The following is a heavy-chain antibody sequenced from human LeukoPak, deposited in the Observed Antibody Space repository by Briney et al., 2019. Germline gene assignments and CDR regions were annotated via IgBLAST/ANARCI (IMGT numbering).Heavy chain of an antibody. D-gene: IGHD3-22*01. CDR1: GFTFSSYA. J-gene: IGHJ4*02. CDR3: AKDLMVKLGGYYYDSSGPH. V-gene: IGHV3-23*01. Sequence: GGSLRLSCAASGFTFSSYAMSWVRQAPGKGLEWVSAISGSGGSTYYADSVKGRFTISRDNSKNTLYLQMNSLRAEDTAVYCCAKDLMVKLGGYYYDSSGPHWGQGTLVTVSS. CDR2: ISGSGGST.